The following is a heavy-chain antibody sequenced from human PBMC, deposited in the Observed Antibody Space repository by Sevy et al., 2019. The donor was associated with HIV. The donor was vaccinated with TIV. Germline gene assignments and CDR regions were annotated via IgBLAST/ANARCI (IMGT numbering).Heavy chain of an antibody. V-gene: IGHV1-18*01. Sequence: ASVKVSCKASGYTFTNYAISWERQAPGQGLEWMGWISGFNVDTKNAEKFQGRFTMTTDTSTRTAYMDLRSLRSDDTAVYYCVRGTTFYDFWTGGEYWGQGTLGTVSS. J-gene: IGHJ4*02. CDR2: ISGFNVDT. CDR3: VRGTTFYDFWTGGEY. CDR1: GYTFTNYA. D-gene: IGHD3-3*01.